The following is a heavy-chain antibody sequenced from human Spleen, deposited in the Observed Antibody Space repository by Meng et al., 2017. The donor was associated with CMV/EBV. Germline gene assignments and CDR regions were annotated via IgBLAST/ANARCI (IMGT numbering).Heavy chain of an antibody. J-gene: IGHJ4*02. V-gene: IGHV4-61*01. CDR3: ARWTVVVPAAIH. CDR2: IYYSGST. CDR1: GYSISSGYY. D-gene: IGHD2-2*01. Sequence: SETLSLTCTVSGYSISSGYYWGWIRQPPGKGLEWIGYIYYSGSTNYNPSLKSRVTISVDTSKNQFSLKLSSVTAADTAVYYCARWTVVVPAAIHWGQGTLVTVSS.